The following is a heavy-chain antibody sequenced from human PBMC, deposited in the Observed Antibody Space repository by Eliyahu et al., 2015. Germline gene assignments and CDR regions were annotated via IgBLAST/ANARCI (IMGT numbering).Heavy chain of an antibody. V-gene: IGHV3-23*01. CDR1: GFXFNNYA. Sequence: EVQVLESGGGLVQPGGSLRLSCAASGFXFNNYAMTWVRQAPGKGLEWVSGITASTGATYYADSVKGRFTLFRDSSKNTLYLQMNSLRAEDTAVYYCAILPVPATGSDYWGQGTPVTVSS. CDR2: ITASTGAT. J-gene: IGHJ4*02. CDR3: AILPVPATGSDY. D-gene: IGHD6-19*01.